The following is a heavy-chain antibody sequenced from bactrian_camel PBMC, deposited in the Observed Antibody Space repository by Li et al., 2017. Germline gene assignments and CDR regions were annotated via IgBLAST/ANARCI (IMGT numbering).Heavy chain of an antibody. CDR2: IRRSGGET. V-gene: IGHV3S55*01. J-gene: IGHJ6*01. Sequence: HVQLVESGGGSVQTGGSLRLSCVVSGHSRGSYCVGWYRLPPGRAPAEREGIAAIRRSGGETWYAGSVKGRFTISVDSAKNTLVLQMNSLKPEDTAMYYCEADLVRSGWWCGASRTWYDFRYRGQRTQVTVS. D-gene: IGHD6*01. CDR1: GHSRGSYC. CDR3: EADLVRSGWWCGASRTWYDFRY.